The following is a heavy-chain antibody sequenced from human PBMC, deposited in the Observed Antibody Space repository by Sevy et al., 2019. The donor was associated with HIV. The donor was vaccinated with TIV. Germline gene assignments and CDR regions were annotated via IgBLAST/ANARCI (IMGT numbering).Heavy chain of an antibody. D-gene: IGHD6-19*01. J-gene: IGHJ4*02. CDR2: IRSKANSYAT. CDR1: GFTFSGSA. Sequence: GGSLRLSCAASGFTFSGSAMHWVRQASGKGLEWVGRIRSKANSYATAYAASVKGRVTISRDDSKKTAYLQMNSLKTEDTAVYYCTRLLPGYSSGWYRYFDYWGQGTLVTVSS. V-gene: IGHV3-73*01. CDR3: TRLLPGYSSGWYRYFDY.